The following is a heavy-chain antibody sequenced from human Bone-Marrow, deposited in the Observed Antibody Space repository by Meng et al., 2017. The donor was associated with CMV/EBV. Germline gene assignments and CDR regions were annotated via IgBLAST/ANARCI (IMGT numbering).Heavy chain of an antibody. CDR2: IIPIFGTA. CDR3: ARTLVGALGQYFDY. CDR1: GGTFSSYA. Sequence: SVKVSCKASGGTFSSYAISWVRQAPGQGLEWMGGIIPIFGTANYAQKFQGRVTITTDESTSTAYMELRSLRSDDTAVYYCARTLVGALGQYFDYWGQGTLVTVSS. J-gene: IGHJ4*02. V-gene: IGHV1-69*05. D-gene: IGHD1-26*01.